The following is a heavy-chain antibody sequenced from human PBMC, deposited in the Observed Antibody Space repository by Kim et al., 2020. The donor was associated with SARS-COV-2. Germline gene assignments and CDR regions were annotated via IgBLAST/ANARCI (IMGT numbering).Heavy chain of an antibody. D-gene: IGHD3-10*01. V-gene: IGHV3-48*03. J-gene: IGHJ4*02. CDR2: ISSSSVTI. Sequence: GGSLRLSCAASGFTFSNYEMHWVRQAPGKGLEWLSYISSSSVTIKYADSVKGRFTISRDNAKNSLYLQMNSLRAEDTAVYYCARGNYYSSGSPQAYYWGQGTLVTVSS. CDR3: ARGNYYSSGSPQAYY. CDR1: GFTFSNYE.